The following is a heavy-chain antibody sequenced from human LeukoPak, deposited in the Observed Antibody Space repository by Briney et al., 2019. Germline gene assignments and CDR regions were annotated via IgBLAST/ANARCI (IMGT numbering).Heavy chain of an antibody. V-gene: IGHV3-23*01. Sequence: GGSLRLSCAASGFTFSSYAMSWVRQAPGKGLEWVSAISGSGGSTYYADSVKGRFTISRDSSKNTLYLQMNSLRAEDTAVYYCAKDIVVVPAAIPGYFQHWGQGTLVTVSS. CDR3: AKDIVVVPAAIPGYFQH. CDR1: GFTFSSYA. CDR2: ISGSGGST. J-gene: IGHJ1*01. D-gene: IGHD2-2*02.